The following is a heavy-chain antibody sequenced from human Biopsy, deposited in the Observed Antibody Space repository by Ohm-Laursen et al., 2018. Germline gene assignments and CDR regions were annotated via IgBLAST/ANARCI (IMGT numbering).Heavy chain of an antibody. CDR3: ATKLTGYFHH. Sequence: EASVKVSCKAPGGTFSNYGVNWVRQAPGQGLEWLGGNIPILGTGNYAQKFQDRVTAAADTSTSTATMELRSLRSDDTAVYYCATKLTGYFHHWGQGTLVTVSS. D-gene: IGHD3-9*01. CDR2: NIPILGTG. CDR1: GGTFSNYG. V-gene: IGHV1-69*06. J-gene: IGHJ1*01.